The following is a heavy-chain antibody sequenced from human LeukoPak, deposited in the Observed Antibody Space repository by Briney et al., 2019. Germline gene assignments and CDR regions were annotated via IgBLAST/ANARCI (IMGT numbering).Heavy chain of an antibody. CDR3: ALQRARFGELLPATDY. Sequence: HWASVSVSCKASGYTFTSYGISWVRQAPGQGLEWMGWISAYNGNTNYAQKLQGRVTMTTDTSTSTAYMELRSLRSDDTAVYYCALQRARFGELLPATDYWGQGTLVTVSS. V-gene: IGHV1-18*01. D-gene: IGHD3-10*01. J-gene: IGHJ4*02. CDR2: ISAYNGNT. CDR1: GYTFTSYG.